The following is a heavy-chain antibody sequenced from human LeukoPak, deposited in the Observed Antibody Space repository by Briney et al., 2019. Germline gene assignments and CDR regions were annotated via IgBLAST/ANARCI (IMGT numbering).Heavy chain of an antibody. J-gene: IGHJ4*02. D-gene: IGHD4-17*01. Sequence: PGGSLRLSCAASGFTFSSYAMNWVRQAPGKGLEGVSAISGSGGSTYYADSVKGGFTVSRDNSKNTLYLQMHSLRAEDTAVYYCAKVSDGDYEAFDYWGQGTLVIVSS. CDR2: ISGSGGST. V-gene: IGHV3-23*01. CDR3: AKVSDGDYEAFDY. CDR1: GFTFSSYA.